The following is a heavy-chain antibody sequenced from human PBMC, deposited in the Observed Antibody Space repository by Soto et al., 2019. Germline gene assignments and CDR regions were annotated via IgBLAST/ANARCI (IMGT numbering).Heavy chain of an antibody. V-gene: IGHV3-30-3*01. CDR1: GFTFSSYA. CDR2: ISYDGSNK. Sequence: QVQLVESGGGVVQPGRSLRLSCAASGFTFSSYAMHWVRQAPGKGLEWVAVISYDGSNKYYADSVKGRFTISRDNSKNPLYQQMNSLRAGDTAVYYCARSTYSSGWYTFDYWGQGTLVTVSS. J-gene: IGHJ4*02. D-gene: IGHD6-19*01. CDR3: ARSTYSSGWYTFDY.